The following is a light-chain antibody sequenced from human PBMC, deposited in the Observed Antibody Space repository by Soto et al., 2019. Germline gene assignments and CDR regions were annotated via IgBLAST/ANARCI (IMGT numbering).Light chain of an antibody. V-gene: IGLV2-14*01. Sequence: QSALTQPASVSGSPGQSITISCTGTNSDLGAYDYVSWYQQHPGKAPRLLIYEVFNRPSGVSDRFSGSKSANTASLTISGLQADDEADYYCISYTSSSTWVFGGGTKLTVL. CDR1: NSDLGAYDY. J-gene: IGLJ3*02. CDR3: ISYTSSSTWV. CDR2: EVF.